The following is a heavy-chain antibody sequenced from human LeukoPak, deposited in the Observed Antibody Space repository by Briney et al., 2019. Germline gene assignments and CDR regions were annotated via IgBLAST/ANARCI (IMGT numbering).Heavy chain of an antibody. CDR3: ARGPSGYHNT. CDR1: GFTFTNYA. CDR2: ISGSGAGT. V-gene: IGHV3-23*01. D-gene: IGHD5-12*01. Sequence: PGGSLRLSCAASGFTFTNYAMSRVRQAPGKGLEWVSAISGSGAGTYYAGSVKGRFTISRDNSKNTLYLQMNSLRAEDTAVYYCARGPSGYHNTGGQGTLVTVSS. J-gene: IGHJ4*02.